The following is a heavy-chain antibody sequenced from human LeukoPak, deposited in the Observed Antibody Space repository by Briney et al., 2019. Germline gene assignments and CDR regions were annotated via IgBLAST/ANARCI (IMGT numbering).Heavy chain of an antibody. D-gene: IGHD5-18*01. Sequence: SETLSLACAVYGGSFSGYYWSWIRQPPGKGLEWIGEINHSGSTNYNPSLKSRVTISVDTSKNQFSLKLSSVTAADTAVYYCARGEYSYGIDAFDIWGQGTMVTVSS. J-gene: IGHJ3*02. CDR2: INHSGST. CDR1: GGSFSGYY. V-gene: IGHV4-34*01. CDR3: ARGEYSYGIDAFDI.